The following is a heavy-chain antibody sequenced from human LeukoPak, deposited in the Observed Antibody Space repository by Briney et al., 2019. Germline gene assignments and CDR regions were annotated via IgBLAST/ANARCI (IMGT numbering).Heavy chain of an antibody. V-gene: IGHV7-4-1*02. D-gene: IGHD3-3*01. CDR3: ARDATKYYDFWSGYYVYHYYMDV. CDR2: INTNTGNP. J-gene: IGHJ6*03. CDR1: GYTSTSYA. Sequence: ASVKVSCKASGYTSTSYAMNWVRQAPGQGLEWMGWINTNTGNPTYAQGFTGRFVFSLDTSVSTAYLQISSLKAEDTAVYYCARDATKYYDFWSGYYVYHYYMDVWGKGTTVTVSS.